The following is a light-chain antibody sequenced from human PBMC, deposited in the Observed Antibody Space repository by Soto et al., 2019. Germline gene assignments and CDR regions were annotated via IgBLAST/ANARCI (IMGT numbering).Light chain of an antibody. Sequence: DIQMTQSPSTLSASVGDRVTITCRASQSLSSSLAWYQQKPGKAPRLLIYDASSLESGVPSRFSGSGSGAEFTLTISSLQPDDFATYYCQHYNSYSEAFGQGTKVDIK. CDR2: DAS. V-gene: IGKV1-5*01. CDR1: QSLSSS. J-gene: IGKJ1*01. CDR3: QHYNSYSEA.